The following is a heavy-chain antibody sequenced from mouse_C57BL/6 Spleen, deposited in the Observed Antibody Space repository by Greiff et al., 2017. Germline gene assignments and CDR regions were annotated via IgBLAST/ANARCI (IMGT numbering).Heavy chain of an antibody. CDR3: SRGLSSYWFSY. D-gene: IGHD1-1*01. Sequence: QVQLQQSGAELMKPGASVKLSCKATGYTFTGYWIEWVKQMPGHGLEWIGEILPGSGSTNYPEKVKGKAKFTADTSSNTASMQLSSLTTEDSSIYYCSRGLSSYWFSYWGQGTLVTVSA. CDR1: GYTFTGYW. CDR2: ILPGSGST. V-gene: IGHV1-9*01. J-gene: IGHJ3*01.